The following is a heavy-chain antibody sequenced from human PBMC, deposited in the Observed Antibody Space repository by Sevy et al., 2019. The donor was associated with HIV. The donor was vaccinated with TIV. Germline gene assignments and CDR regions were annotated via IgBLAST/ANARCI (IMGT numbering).Heavy chain of an antibody. CDR3: AKEGGSHYDTSGSFDD. D-gene: IGHD3-22*01. V-gene: IGHV3-23*01. CDR2: ISGSGSST. J-gene: IGHJ4*02. Sequence: GGSLRLSCTTSGFTFRIYAMSWVRQAPGKGLEWVSAISGSGSSTYYADSVKGRFTISRDNSKNTLYLQMNRLRAEDTAVFYCAKEGGSHYDTSGSFDDWGQGTRVTVSS. CDR1: GFTFRIYA.